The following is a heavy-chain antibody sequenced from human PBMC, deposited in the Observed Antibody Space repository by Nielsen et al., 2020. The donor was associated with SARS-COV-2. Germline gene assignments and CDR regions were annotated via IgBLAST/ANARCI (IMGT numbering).Heavy chain of an antibody. CDR1: GGSISSSNW. CDR2: IYHSGST. CDR3: ARIVGARGYYFDY. J-gene: IGHJ4*02. D-gene: IGHD1-26*01. Sequence: SETLSLTCAVSGGSISSSNWWSWVRQPPGKGLEWIGEIYHSGSTNYNPSLKSRVTISVDKSKNQFSLKLSSVTAADTAVYYCARIVGARGYYFDYWGQGTLVTVSS. V-gene: IGHV4-4*02.